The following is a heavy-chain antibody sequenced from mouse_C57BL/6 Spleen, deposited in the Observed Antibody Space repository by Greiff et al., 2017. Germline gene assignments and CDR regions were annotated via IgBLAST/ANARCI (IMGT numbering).Heavy chain of an antibody. CDR3: TRSEGSRNYFDD. V-gene: IGHV1-15*01. CDR2: IDPETGGT. J-gene: IGHJ2*01. CDR1: GFTFTDYE. Sequence: VQLQQSGAELVRPGASVTLSCKASGFTFTDYEMHWVQQTPVHGLEWIGAIDPETGGTAYNQKFTGKAILTADKSSSTAYMELLSLTSEDSAVYYCTRSEGSRNYFDDWGQGTTLTVSS. D-gene: IGHD1-1*01.